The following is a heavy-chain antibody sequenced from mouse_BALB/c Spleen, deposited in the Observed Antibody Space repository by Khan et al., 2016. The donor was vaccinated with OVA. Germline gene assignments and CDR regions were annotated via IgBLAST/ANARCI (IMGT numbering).Heavy chain of an antibody. V-gene: IGHV1-4*01. Sequence: QVQLQQSGAELARPGASVRMSCKASGYTFTSNTMHWIKQRPGQGLEWIGYINPRSGYTNYNQNFKDKATLTADKSSSTAYMQLSSLTSEDSAVYYCARRTEGYTMDSWGQGTTVTVSA. CDR1: GYTFTSNT. D-gene: IGHD1-1*01. CDR3: ARRTEGYTMDS. CDR2: INPRSGYT. J-gene: IGHJ4*01.